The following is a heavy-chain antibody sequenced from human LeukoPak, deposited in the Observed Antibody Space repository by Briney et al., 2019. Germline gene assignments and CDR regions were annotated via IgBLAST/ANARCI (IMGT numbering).Heavy chain of an antibody. Sequence: GGSLRLSCEASGFSFSSYSMNWVRQAPGKGLEWVSVISGGGGSIYYADSVKGRFTISRDNSKNTLYLQMNSLRAEDTAIYYCAKEGGTYDFFGGFFDYWGQGTLVTVSS. D-gene: IGHD3-3*01. CDR2: ISGGGGSI. CDR1: GFSFSSYS. V-gene: IGHV3-23*01. CDR3: AKEGGTYDFFGGFFDY. J-gene: IGHJ4*02.